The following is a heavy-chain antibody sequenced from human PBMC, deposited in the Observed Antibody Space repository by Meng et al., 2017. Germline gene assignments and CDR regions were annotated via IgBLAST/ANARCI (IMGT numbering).Heavy chain of an antibody. J-gene: IGHJ4*02. D-gene: IGHD6-19*01. CDR1: GYTFTGYY. CDR2: INPNSGGT. CDR3: ARVYQGYSSGWNYFDY. Sequence: ASVKVSRKASGYTFTGYYMHWVRQAPGQGLEWMGRINPNSGGTNYAQKFQGRVTMTRDTSISTAYMELSRLRSDDTAVYYCARVYQGYSSGWNYFDYWGQGTLVTVSS. V-gene: IGHV1-2*06.